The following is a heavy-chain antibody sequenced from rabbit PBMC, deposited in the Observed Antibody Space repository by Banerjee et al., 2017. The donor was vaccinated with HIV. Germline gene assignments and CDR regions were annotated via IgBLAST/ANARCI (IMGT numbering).Heavy chain of an antibody. CDR3: ARDGGSSYHDYFNF. CDR1: GFSFTSSYW. CDR2: MHTGDGTT. Sequence: QERLEESGGDLVKPEGSLTLTFTASGFSFTSSYWIYWVRQAPGKGLEWIACMHTGDGTTEYASWAKGRFTISKTSSTTVTLQMTILTAADTATYFCARDGGSSYHDYFNFWGPGTLVTVS. V-gene: IGHV1S45*01. D-gene: IGHD5-1*01. J-gene: IGHJ4*01.